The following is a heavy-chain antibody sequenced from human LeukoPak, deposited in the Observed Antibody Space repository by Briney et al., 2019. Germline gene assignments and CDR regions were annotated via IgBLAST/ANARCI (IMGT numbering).Heavy chain of an antibody. CDR2: ISYDGSNK. J-gene: IGHJ4*02. D-gene: IGHD3-10*01. Sequence: GSLRLSCAASGFTFSSYGMHWVRQAPGKGLEWVAVISYDGSNKYYADSVKGRFTTSRDNSKNTLYLQMNSLRAEDTAVYYCAKNLPPYYYGSGSLDYWGQGTLVTVSS. CDR3: AKNLPPYYYGSGSLDY. V-gene: IGHV3-30*18. CDR1: GFTFSSYG.